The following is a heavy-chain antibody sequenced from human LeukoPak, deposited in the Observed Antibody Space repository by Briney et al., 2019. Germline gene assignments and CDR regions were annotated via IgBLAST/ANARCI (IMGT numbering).Heavy chain of an antibody. Sequence: PGRSLRLSCAASGFTFSSYGMHWVRQAPGKGLEWVAVIWYDGSNKYYADSVKGRFTISRDNSKNTLYLQMNSLRTEDTAVYYCARDRLLGPVCSSTSCYAFDIWGQGTMVTVSS. CDR3: ARDRLLGPVCSSTSCYAFDI. CDR2: IWYDGSNK. V-gene: IGHV3-33*01. J-gene: IGHJ3*02. CDR1: GFTFSSYG. D-gene: IGHD2-2*01.